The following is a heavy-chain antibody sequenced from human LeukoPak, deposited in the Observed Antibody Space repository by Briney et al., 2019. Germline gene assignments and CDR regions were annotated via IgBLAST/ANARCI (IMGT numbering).Heavy chain of an antibody. CDR1: GFTFSSYA. D-gene: IGHD3-3*01. CDR3: ARDTIMDV. Sequence: GGSLRLSCAASGFTFSSYAMHWVRQAPGKGLEWVAVISYDGSNNYYADSVKGRFTISRDNSKNTLYLQMNSLRAEDTAVYYCARDTIMDVWGKGTTVTVSS. V-gene: IGHV3-30-3*01. CDR2: ISYDGSNN. J-gene: IGHJ6*04.